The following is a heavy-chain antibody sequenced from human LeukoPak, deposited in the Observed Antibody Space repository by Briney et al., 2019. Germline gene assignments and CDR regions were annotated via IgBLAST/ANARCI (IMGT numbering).Heavy chain of an antibody. Sequence: PSETLSLTCTASGGSLSSYYWHWIRQPPGKGLEWIGYIYYSGSIKYNPSLKSRVTISGDASKNQISLKLNSVTTADTAVFYCGRSRSISGWFDPWGQGTLVTVSS. V-gene: IGHV4-59*01. CDR3: GRSRSISGWFDP. J-gene: IGHJ5*02. CDR1: GGSLSSYY. D-gene: IGHD6-19*01. CDR2: IYYSGSI.